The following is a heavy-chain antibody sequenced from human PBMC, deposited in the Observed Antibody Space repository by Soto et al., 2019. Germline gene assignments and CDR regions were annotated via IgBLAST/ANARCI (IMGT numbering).Heavy chain of an antibody. CDR1: GGSISSYY. CDR3: ARRGEVDY. J-gene: IGHJ4*02. Sequence: QVQLQESGPGLVKPSETLSLTCTVSGGSISSYYWSWIRQPPGKGLECIGYIYYSGSTNYNTSLMRRATIPVDTSKKRFSLKLSSVPAADTAVYYCARRGEVDYWGQGTLVTVSS. V-gene: IGHV4-59*08. CDR2: IYYSGST.